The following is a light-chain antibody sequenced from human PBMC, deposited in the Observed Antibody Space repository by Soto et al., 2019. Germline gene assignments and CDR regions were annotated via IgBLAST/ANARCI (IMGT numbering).Light chain of an antibody. J-gene: IGKJ5*01. V-gene: IGKV3D-15*01. CDR2: GAS. CDR1: QSIRSN. CDR3: QQYNNWPAIT. Sequence: EIVMTQSPPTLSVSPGERAALSCRASQSIRSNLAWYQQKPGQAPRLLIYGASTRATGIPARFSGSGSGTEFTLTISSLQSEDFAVYYRQQYNNWPAITFGQGTRLEIK.